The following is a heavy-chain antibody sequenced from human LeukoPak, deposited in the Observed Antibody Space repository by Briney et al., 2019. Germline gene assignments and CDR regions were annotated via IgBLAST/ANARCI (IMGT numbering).Heavy chain of an antibody. CDR1: GYTFTGYY. D-gene: IGHD6-6*01. J-gene: IGHJ4*02. V-gene: IGHV1-2*02. CDR3: ARVSDSSSSGDFDY. Sequence: GASVKVSCKASGYTFTGYYMHWVRQAPGQGLEWMGWINPNSGGTNYAQKFQGRVTMTRDTSISTVYMELSRLRSDDTAVYYCARVSDSSSSGDFDYWGQGTLVTVSS. CDR2: INPNSGGT.